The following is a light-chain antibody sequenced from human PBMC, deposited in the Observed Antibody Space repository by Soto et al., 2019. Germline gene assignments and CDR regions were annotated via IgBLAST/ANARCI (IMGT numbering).Light chain of an antibody. V-gene: IGLV2-14*01. CDR2: EVR. CDR3: SSYTTTSPLV. CDR1: NRDVGSYNL. J-gene: IGLJ3*02. Sequence: QSALTQPASVSGSPGQSITIACTGTNRDVGSYNLVSWYQQRPGEAPKLIISEVRNRPSGISYRFTGSKSGNMASLTISGLQAEDEADYYCSSYTTTSPLVFGGGTKMTVL.